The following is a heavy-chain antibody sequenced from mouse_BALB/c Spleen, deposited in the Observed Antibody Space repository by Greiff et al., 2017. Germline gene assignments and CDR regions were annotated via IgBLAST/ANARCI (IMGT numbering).Heavy chain of an antibody. CDR2: ISSGGSYT. CDR1: GFTFSSYA. V-gene: IGHV5-9-1*01. Sequence: EVMLVESGGGLVKPGGSLKLSCAASGFTFSSYAMSWVRQTPEKRLEWVATISSGGSYTYYPDSVKGRFTISRDNAKNTLYLQMSSLRSEDTAMYYCARGAYWGQGTLVTVSA. J-gene: IGHJ3*01. CDR3: ARGAY.